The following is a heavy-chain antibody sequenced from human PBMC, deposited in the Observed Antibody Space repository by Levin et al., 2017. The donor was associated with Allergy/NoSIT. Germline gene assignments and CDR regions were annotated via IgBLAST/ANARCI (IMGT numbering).Heavy chain of an antibody. CDR3: ARENGDYVGGNDY. CDR1: GFTFSSYG. Sequence: PGGSLRLSCAASGFTFSSYGMHWVRQAPGKGLEWVAVIWYDGSNKYYADSVKGRFTISRDNSKNTLYLQMNSLRAEDTAVYYCARENGDYVGGNDYWGQGTLVTVSS. CDR2: IWYDGSNK. J-gene: IGHJ4*02. V-gene: IGHV3-33*01. D-gene: IGHD4-17*01.